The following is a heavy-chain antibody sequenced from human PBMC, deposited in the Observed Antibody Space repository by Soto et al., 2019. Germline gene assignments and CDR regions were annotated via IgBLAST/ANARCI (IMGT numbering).Heavy chain of an antibody. V-gene: IGHV4-34*01. J-gene: IGHJ6*02. CDR2: INHSGST. Sequence: SETLSLTCAVYGGSFSGYYWSWIRPPPGKGLEWIGEINHSGSTNYNPSLKSRVTISVDTSKNQFSLKLSSVTAADTAVYYCARGMVAGTNYYYYYGMDVWGQGTTVTVSS. CDR3: ARGMVAGTNYYYYYGMDV. D-gene: IGHD6-19*01. CDR1: GGSFSGYY.